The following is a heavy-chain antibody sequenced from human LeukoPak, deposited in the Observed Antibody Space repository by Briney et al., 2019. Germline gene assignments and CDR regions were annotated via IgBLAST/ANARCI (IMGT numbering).Heavy chain of an antibody. D-gene: IGHD3-9*01. CDR1: GGSISSHY. J-gene: IGHJ6*03. Sequence: SETLSLTCTVSGGSISSHYWSWIRQPPGKGLEWIGYIYYSGSTNYNPSLKSRVTISVDTSKNQFSLKLSSVTAADTAVYYCARSPVYGILTGSAWGYYYYMDVWGKGTTVTVSS. CDR3: ARSPVYGILTGSAWGYYYYMDV. CDR2: IYYSGST. V-gene: IGHV4-59*11.